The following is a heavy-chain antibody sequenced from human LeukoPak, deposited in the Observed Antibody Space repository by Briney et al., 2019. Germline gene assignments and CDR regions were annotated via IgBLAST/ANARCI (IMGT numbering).Heavy chain of an antibody. Sequence: GGSLRLSCAASGFTFSSYDMHWVRQATGKGLEWVSAIGTAGDTYYPGSVKGRFTISRENAKNSLYLQMNSLRAGDTAVYYCARDRTGGGFDPWGQGTLVTVSS. CDR3: ARDRTGGGFDP. J-gene: IGHJ5*02. CDR2: IGTAGDT. CDR1: GFTFSSYD. D-gene: IGHD3/OR15-3a*01. V-gene: IGHV3-13*01.